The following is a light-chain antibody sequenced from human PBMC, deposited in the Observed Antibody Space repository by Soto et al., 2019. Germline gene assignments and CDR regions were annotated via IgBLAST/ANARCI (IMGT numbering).Light chain of an antibody. V-gene: IGKV3-20*01. CDR1: QSISSSY. CDR2: GAS. J-gene: IGKJ1*01. CDR3: HQYDSSPQT. Sequence: EIVLTQSPGTLSLSPGERATLSCRASQSISSSYLAWYRQKPGQAPRLLIYGASSRATGIPDRFSGSGSGTDFTLTISRLEPEDFAVYYCHQYDSSPQTFGQGTKVDIK.